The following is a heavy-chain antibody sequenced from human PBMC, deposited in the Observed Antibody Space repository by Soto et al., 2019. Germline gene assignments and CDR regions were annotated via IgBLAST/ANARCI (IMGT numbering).Heavy chain of an antibody. CDR2: IYWDDDT. J-gene: IGHJ4*02. V-gene: IGHV2-5*02. Sequence: QITLKESGPTLVKPTQTLTLTCTFSGFSLSTSGVGVGWIRQPPGKALEWLTLIYWDDDTRYSPSLERRRTITKDTSKNQVVLTMTNMDPVDTATYYCAHTRADWVQGVIVTTLTFDCWGQGTLVTVSS. CDR3: AHTRADWVQGVIVTTLTFDC. CDR1: GFSLSTSGVG. D-gene: IGHD3-10*01.